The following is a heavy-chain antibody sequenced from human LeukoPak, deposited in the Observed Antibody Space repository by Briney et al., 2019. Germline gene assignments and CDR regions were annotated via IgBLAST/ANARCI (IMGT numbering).Heavy chain of an antibody. D-gene: IGHD1-1*01. CDR3: ARDRGLNWLDY. Sequence: ASVKVSCKASGYTFTSYYMHWVRQAPGQGLEWMGIINPSGGSTSYAQKFQGRVTMTRDMSTGTVYMELSSLRSEDTAVYYCARDRGLNWLDYWGQGTLVTVSS. CDR2: INPSGGST. CDR1: GYTFTSYY. J-gene: IGHJ4*02. V-gene: IGHV1-46*01.